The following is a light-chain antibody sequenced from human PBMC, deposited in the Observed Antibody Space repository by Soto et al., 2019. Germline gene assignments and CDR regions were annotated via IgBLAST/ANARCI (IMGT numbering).Light chain of an antibody. Sequence: EIVLTQSPGTLSLSPGERATLSCRASQSVSSSYLAWYQQKPGQAPRLLIYGASSRATGIPARFSGSGSGTDFTFTISRLEPEDFAVYYCQQYGSSPKTFGQGTKVEIK. CDR3: QQYGSSPKT. V-gene: IGKV3-20*01. CDR1: QSVSSSY. CDR2: GAS. J-gene: IGKJ1*01.